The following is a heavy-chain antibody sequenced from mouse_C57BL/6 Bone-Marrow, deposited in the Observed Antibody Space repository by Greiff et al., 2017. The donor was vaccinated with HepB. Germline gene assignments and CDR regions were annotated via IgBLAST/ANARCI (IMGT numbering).Heavy chain of an antibody. D-gene: IGHD2-4*01. CDR3: ARIYDYDGYYAMDY. V-gene: IGHV2-2*01. CDR1: GFSLTSYG. J-gene: IGHJ4*01. CDR2: IWSGGST. Sequence: QVQLQQSGPGLVQPSQSLSITCTVSGFSLTSYGVHWVRQSPGKGLEWLGVIWSGGSTDYNAAFISRLSISKDNSKSQVFFKMNSRQADDTAIYYCARIYDYDGYYAMDYWGQGTSVTVSS.